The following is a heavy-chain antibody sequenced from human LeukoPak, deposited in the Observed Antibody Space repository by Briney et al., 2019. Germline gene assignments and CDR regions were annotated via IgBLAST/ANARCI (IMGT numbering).Heavy chain of an antibody. CDR3: AKDQLNRFCSGGSCSTTHDY. CDR1: GFTFISYG. D-gene: IGHD2-15*01. CDR2: ITGSSRST. V-gene: IGHV3-23*01. Sequence: GGSLRLSCAASGFTFISYGMSWVRQAPGKGLEWVSAITGSSRSTYYADSVKGRFTISRDNSKNTLYLQMNSLRAEDTAIYYCAKDQLNRFCSGGSCSTTHDYWGQGTLVTVSS. J-gene: IGHJ4*02.